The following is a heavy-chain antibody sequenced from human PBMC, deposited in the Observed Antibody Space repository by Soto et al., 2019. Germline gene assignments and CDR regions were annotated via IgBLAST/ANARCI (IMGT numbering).Heavy chain of an antibody. CDR1: GYTFTSYG. V-gene: IGHV1-18*01. D-gene: IGHD2-2*01. CDR3: ARGYCSSTSCYILHWFDP. J-gene: IGHJ5*02. CDR2: ISAYNGNT. Sequence: ASVKVSCKASGYTFTSYGISWVRQTPGQGLEWMGWISAYNGNTNYAQKLQGRVTMTTDTSTSTAYMELRSLRSDDTAVYYCARGYCSSTSCYILHWFDPWGQGTLVTVSS.